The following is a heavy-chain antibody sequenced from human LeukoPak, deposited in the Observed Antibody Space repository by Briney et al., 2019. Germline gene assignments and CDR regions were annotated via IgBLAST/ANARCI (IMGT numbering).Heavy chain of an antibody. CDR3: ARDRVIVGATCVDY. CDR1: GYTFTSYD. D-gene: IGHD1-26*01. V-gene: IGHV1-8*01. J-gene: IGHJ4*02. Sequence: ASVKVSCKASGYTFTSYDINWVRQATGQGLEWMGWMNPNSGNTGYAQKFQGRVTMTRDMSTSTVYMELSSLRSEDTAVYYCARDRVIVGATCVDYWGQGTLVTVSS. CDR2: MNPNSGNT.